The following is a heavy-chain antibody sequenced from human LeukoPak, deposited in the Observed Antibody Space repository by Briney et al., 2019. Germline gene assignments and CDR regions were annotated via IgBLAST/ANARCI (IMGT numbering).Heavy chain of an antibody. CDR3: VRDVPYYSGSGSYFYGMDV. CDR1: VYTFTSYG. D-gene: IGHD3-10*01. J-gene: IGHJ6*02. CDR2: ISAYNGNT. V-gene: IGHV1-18*01. Sequence: ASVRVSCKASVYTFTSYGISWVRQTPGQGLEWLGWISAYNGNTNYTQKLQGRDTITTDTSTSTAYMELRRLRSDDTPVSFCVRDVPYYSGSGSYFYGMDVWGQGTTVTVSS.